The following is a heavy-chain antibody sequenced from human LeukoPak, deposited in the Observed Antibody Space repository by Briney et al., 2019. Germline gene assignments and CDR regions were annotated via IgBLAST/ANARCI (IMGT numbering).Heavy chain of an antibody. CDR1: GGSISSSTYY. CDR2: IYFSGST. D-gene: IGHD3-22*01. V-gene: IGHV4-39*01. J-gene: IGHJ4*02. CDR3: ARLLYDRSGYYYFDY. Sequence: PSETLSLTCSVSGGSISSSTYYWGWVRQPPGKGLEWIGSIYFSGSTYNNPSLKSRVTMSVGTPKNQFSLKLSSVTAADTAVYYCARLLYDRSGYYYFDYWGQGILVTVSS.